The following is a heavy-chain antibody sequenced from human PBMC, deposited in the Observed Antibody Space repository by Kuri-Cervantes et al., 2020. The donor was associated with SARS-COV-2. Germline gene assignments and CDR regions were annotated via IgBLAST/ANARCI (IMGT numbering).Heavy chain of an antibody. CDR2: IKEDGNEK. J-gene: IGHJ4*02. D-gene: IGHD3-10*01. CDR1: GFTFSSYW. Sequence: GESLKISCAASGFTFSSYWMTWVRQAPGKGLEWVANIKEDGNEKYYVDSVKGRFTISRDNAKNLLYLEMNSLRGEDTAVYYCATRGDYNSGFFDNWGQGTLVTDSS. CDR3: ATRGDYNSGFFDN. V-gene: IGHV3-7*01.